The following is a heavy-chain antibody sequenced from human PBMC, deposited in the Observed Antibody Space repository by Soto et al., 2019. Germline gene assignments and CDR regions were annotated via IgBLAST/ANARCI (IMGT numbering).Heavy chain of an antibody. J-gene: IGHJ4*02. V-gene: IGHV3-73*01. CDR2: IRSKANSYAT. Sequence: GGSLRLSCAASGFTFSGSAMHWVRQASGKGLEWVGRIRSKANSYATAYAASVKGRFTISRDDSKNTAYLQMNSLKTEDTAVYYCTSGIIIAVAGTGYIWGQGTLVTVSS. CDR3: TSGIIIAVAGTGYI. D-gene: IGHD6-19*01. CDR1: GFTFSGSA.